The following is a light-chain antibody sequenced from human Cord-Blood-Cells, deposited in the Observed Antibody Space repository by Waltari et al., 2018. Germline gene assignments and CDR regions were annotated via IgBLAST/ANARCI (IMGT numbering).Light chain of an antibody. Sequence: DILMTHSPDSLAVSLGERATINCKSSKSVLYSSNNKNYLAWYQQKPGQPPKLLIYWASTRESGVPDRFSGSGAGTDFTLTISSLQAEDVAVYYCQQYYSTPLTFGGGTKVEIK. V-gene: IGKV4-1*01. CDR3: QQYYSTPLT. J-gene: IGKJ4*01. CDR1: KSVLYSSNNKNY. CDR2: WAS.